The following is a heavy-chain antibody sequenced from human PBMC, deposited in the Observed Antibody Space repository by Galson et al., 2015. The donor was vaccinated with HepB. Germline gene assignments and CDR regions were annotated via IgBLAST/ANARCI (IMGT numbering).Heavy chain of an antibody. Sequence: SVKVSCKASGYTFTSYDINWVRQATGQGLEWMGWMNPNSGNTGYAQKFQGRVTMTRNTSISTAYMELSSLRSEDTAVYYCARSGVRGVPKKYYYYGMDVWGQGTTVTVSS. CDR2: MNPNSGNT. CDR3: ARSGVRGVPKKYYYYGMDV. V-gene: IGHV1-8*01. D-gene: IGHD3-10*01. CDR1: GYTFTSYD. J-gene: IGHJ6*02.